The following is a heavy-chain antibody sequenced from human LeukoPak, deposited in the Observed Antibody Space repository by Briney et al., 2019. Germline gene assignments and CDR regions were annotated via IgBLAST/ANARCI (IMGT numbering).Heavy chain of an antibody. D-gene: IGHD3-22*01. CDR3: ARVTCFYDSSGYCDYYYYGMDV. CDR2: ISAYNGNT. V-gene: IGHV1-18*01. CDR1: GYTFTSYG. Sequence: ASVKVSCKASGYTFTSYGISWVRQAPGQGLEWMGWISAYNGNTNYAQKLQGRVTMTTDTSTSTAYMELRSLRSDDTAVYYCARVTCFYDSSGYCDYYYYGMDVWGPGTTVTVSS. J-gene: IGHJ6*02.